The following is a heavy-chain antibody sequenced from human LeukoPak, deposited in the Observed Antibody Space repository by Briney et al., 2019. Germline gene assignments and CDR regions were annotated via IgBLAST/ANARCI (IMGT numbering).Heavy chain of an antibody. Sequence: GGSLRLSCAASGFTFSSYAMSWVGPAPGKGLEWVSGLSGSGTSTYYAYSVKVRFTISRDNSKDKMSLQMNSLRGEDTALYYCARGKGIAVSSFDSWGQGTLVTVSS. D-gene: IGHD6-19*01. V-gene: IGHV3-23*01. CDR1: GFTFSSYA. J-gene: IGHJ4*02. CDR2: LSGSGTST. CDR3: ARGKGIAVSSFDS.